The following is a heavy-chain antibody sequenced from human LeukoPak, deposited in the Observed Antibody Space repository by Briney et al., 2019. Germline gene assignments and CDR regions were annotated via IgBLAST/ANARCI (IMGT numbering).Heavy chain of an antibody. J-gene: IGHJ2*01. CDR3: ARENWYLDR. V-gene: IGHV3-74*01. CDR2: INPDGSNT. Sequence: GGSLRLSCAASGFTFRNYWMHWVRQAPGKGLVWVSRINPDGSNTNYADSVMGRFTISRDNAKNTLYLQMNGLRADDTAVYYCARENWYLDRWGCGTLVTVSS. CDR1: GFTFRNYW.